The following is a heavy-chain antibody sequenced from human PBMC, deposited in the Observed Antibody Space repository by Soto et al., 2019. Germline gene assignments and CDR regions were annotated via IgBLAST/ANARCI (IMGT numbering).Heavy chain of an antibody. CDR3: ANEPVDCSGGSCYR. D-gene: IGHD2-15*01. V-gene: IGHV3-23*01. CDR1: GFTFSSYA. J-gene: IGHJ4*02. Sequence: GGSLRLSCAASGFTFSSYAMSWVRQAPGKGLEWVSAISGSGGSTYYADSVKGRFTISRDNSKNTLYLQMNSLRAEDTAVYYCANEPVDCSGGSCYRWGQGNLVTVSS. CDR2: ISGSGGST.